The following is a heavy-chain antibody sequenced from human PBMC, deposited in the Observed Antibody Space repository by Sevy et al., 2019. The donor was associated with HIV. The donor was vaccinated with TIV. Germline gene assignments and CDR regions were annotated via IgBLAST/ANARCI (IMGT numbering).Heavy chain of an antibody. V-gene: IGHV4-30-4*01. J-gene: IGHJ4*02. Sequence: SGTLSLTCTVSGGSISSGDYYWSWIRQPPGKGLEWIGYIYYSGSTYYNPSLKSRVTISVDTSKNQCSLKLSSVTAADTAVYYCARDAQLRGYSGYDLYFAYWGQGTLVTVSS. D-gene: IGHD5-12*01. CDR2: IYYSGST. CDR3: ARDAQLRGYSGYDLYFAY. CDR1: GGSISSGDYY.